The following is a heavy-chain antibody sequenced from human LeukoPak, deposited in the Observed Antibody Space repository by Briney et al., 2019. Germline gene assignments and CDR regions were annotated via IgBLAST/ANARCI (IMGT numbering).Heavy chain of an antibody. V-gene: IGHV4-59*01. J-gene: IGHJ6*03. CDR2: IYYSGST. CDR3: AREDYYYYYMDV. Sequence: SETLSLTCTVSGGSISSYYWSWIRQPPGKGLEWIGHIYYSGSTNYNPSLKSRVTISVDTSKNQFSLNLNSVTAADTAVYYCAREDYYYYYMDVWGKGTTVTISS. CDR1: GGSISSYY.